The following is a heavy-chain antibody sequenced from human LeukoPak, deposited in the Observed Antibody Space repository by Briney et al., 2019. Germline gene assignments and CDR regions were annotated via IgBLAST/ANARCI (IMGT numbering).Heavy chain of an antibody. Sequence: PSETLSLTCTVSGGSISSYYWSWIRQPPATGLERVGYIYYSGSTNYNPSLKSRVTISVDTSKNQFSLKLSSVTAADTAVYYCARAPSVVVAARDWGQGTLVTAST. D-gene: IGHD6-19*01. J-gene: IGHJ4*02. CDR1: GGSISSYY. CDR2: IYYSGST. CDR3: ARAPSVVVAARD. V-gene: IGHV4-59*01.